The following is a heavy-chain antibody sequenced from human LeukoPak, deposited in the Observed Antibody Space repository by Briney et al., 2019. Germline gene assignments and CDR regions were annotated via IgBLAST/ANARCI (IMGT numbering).Heavy chain of an antibody. Sequence: GGSLRLSCAASGFTFSSYWMNWVRQAPGKGLEWVANIKQDGSGKYYVDSVKGRFTISRDNAKNSLYLQMNSLRAEDTAIYYCAKDRLAYSYAQPFDYWGQGTLVTVSS. D-gene: IGHD5-18*01. CDR3: AKDRLAYSYAQPFDY. V-gene: IGHV3-7*03. CDR1: GFTFSSYW. CDR2: IKQDGSGK. J-gene: IGHJ4*02.